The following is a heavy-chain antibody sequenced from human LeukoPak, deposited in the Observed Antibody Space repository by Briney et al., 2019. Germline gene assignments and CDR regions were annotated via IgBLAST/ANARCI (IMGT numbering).Heavy chain of an antibody. Sequence: SGGSLRLSCAASGFTFSSYAMSWVRQAPGRGLEWVSGISGSGSITLYADSVKGRFAISRGNSKSTVFLQMNSLRAEDTAVYYCARVRGDDKYSSGWYLDYWGQGTLVTVSS. CDR1: GFTFSSYA. V-gene: IGHV3-23*01. D-gene: IGHD6-19*01. CDR2: ISGSGSIT. J-gene: IGHJ4*02. CDR3: ARVRGDDKYSSGWYLDY.